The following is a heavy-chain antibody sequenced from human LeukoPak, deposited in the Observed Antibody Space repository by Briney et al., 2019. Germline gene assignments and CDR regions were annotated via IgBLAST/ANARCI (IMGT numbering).Heavy chain of an antibody. Sequence: PSETLSLTCTVSGYSINSGYFWGWIRQPPGMGLEWIGSIYSSGSTYYNPSLKSRVTLSVDTSNNQFSLKLSSVTAADTAVYYCAREADRWFDPWGQGTLVTVSS. V-gene: IGHV4-38-2*02. CDR2: IYSSGST. J-gene: IGHJ5*02. CDR1: GYSINSGYF. CDR3: AREADRWFDP.